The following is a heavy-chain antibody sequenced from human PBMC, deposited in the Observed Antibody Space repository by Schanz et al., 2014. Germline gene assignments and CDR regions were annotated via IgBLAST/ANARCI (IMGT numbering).Heavy chain of an antibody. J-gene: IGHJ4*02. CDR2: IRYDGSNK. CDR1: GFTFSSYG. V-gene: IGHV3-30*02. D-gene: IGHD3-10*01. CDR3: TKGMDSYVSGSDH. Sequence: QVQLVESGGGVVQPGGSLRLSCAASGFTFSSYGMHWVRQAPGKGLEWVAFIRYDGSNKYYADSVKGRFTISRDNSKNMLYLQMNSLRAEDTALYYCTKGMDSYVSGSDHWGQGTLVTVSS.